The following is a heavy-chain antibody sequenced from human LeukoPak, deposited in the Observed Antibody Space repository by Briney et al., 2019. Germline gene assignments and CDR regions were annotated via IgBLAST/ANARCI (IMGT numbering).Heavy chain of an antibody. D-gene: IGHD1-1*01. J-gene: IGHJ6*02. CDR2: IWYDGSNK. V-gene: IGHV3-33*08. CDR3: ARGTGQDYYSMDV. CDR1: GFTLSGYW. Sequence: GGSLRLSCAASGFTLSGYWMSWVRRAPGKGLEWVAVIWYDGSNKYYADSVKGRVTISRDNSKNTLYLQMNSLRAEDTAVYYCARGTGQDYYSMDVWGQGTTVTVSS.